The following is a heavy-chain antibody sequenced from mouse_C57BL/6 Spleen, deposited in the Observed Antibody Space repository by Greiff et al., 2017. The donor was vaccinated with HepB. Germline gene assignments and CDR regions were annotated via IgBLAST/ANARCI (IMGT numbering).Heavy chain of an antibody. CDR3: ARYGSRHWYFDV. J-gene: IGHJ1*03. CDR2: IDPSDSHT. CDR1: GYTFTSYW. V-gene: IGHV1-69*01. Sequence: QVQLQQPGAELVMPGASVKLSCKASGYTFTSYWMHWVKQRPGQGLEWIGEIDPSDSHTNYNQKFKGKSTLTVDKSSSTAYMQLSSLTSEDSAVYYCARYGSRHWYFDVWGTGTTVTVSS. D-gene: IGHD1-1*01.